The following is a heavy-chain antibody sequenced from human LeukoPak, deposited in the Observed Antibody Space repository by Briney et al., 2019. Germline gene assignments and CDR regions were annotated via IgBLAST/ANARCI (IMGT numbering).Heavy chain of an antibody. V-gene: IGHV4-59*01. Sequence: TSETLSLTCTVSGGSISSYYWSWIRQPPGKGLEWIGYIYYSGSTNYNPSLKSRVTISVETSKNQFSLKLSSVTAADTAVYYCAREAPQWYSSPFGGTNSWYYYMDVWGKGTTVTVSS. J-gene: IGHJ6*03. D-gene: IGHD6-6*01. CDR2: IYYSGST. CDR1: GGSISSYY. CDR3: AREAPQWYSSPFGGTNSWYYYMDV.